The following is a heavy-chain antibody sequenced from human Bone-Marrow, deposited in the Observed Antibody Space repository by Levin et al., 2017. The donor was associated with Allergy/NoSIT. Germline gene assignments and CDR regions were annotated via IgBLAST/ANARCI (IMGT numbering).Heavy chain of an antibody. CDR2: IYSSGTT. J-gene: IGHJ1*01. CDR1: GASITTDDFF. CDR3: VREAKLWRGHEDVQF. V-gene: IGHV4-30-4*01. Sequence: SQTLSLTCTVSGASITTDDFFWSWIRQAPGKGLEWIGYIYSSGTTYFNPSLESRLTMSVATSNNQFSLKLQSVTAADTALYDCVREAKLWRGHEDVQFWGQGTRFVVSS. D-gene: IGHD2-21*01.